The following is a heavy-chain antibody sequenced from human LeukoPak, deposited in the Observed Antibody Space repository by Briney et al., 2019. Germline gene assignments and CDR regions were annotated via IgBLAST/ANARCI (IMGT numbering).Heavy chain of an antibody. V-gene: IGHV1-2*02. Sequence: ASVKVSCRASGYTFAAYYIHWVRQAPGQGLEWMGWINPHSGGTNYAQNFQGRVTMTRDTSISTAYMELSRLRGDDTAAYYCARTGRGIYAFDIWGQGTMVTVSS. CDR1: GYTFAAYY. CDR3: ARTGRGIYAFDI. CDR2: INPHSGGT. J-gene: IGHJ3*02. D-gene: IGHD3-16*01.